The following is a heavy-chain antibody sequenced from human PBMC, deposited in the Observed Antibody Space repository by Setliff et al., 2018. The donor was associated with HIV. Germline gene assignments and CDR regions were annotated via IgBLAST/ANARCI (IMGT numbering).Heavy chain of an antibody. CDR1: GYTFSNFD. D-gene: IGHD6-13*01. J-gene: IGHJ6*02. CDR2: MNPNSGNT. CDR3: ARVGHSSSWFTCYYYGMDV. Sequence: ASVKVSCKASGYTFSNFDINWVRQATGQGLEWMGWMNPNSGNTGYPQKFQGRVTMTRNTSISTAYMELSSLRSEDTAVYYCARVGHSSSWFTCYYYGMDVWGQGTTVTVSS. V-gene: IGHV1-8*02.